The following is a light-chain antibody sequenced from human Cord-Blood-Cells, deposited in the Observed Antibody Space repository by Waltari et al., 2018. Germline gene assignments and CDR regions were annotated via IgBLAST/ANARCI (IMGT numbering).Light chain of an antibody. J-gene: IGKJ1*01. CDR1: QSLLHTNRYNY. Sequence: IVLTQSLLSLPGIRRDTASVSSRSSQSLLHTNRYNYLDWYLQKPGQSPQLLINLGSNRASGVPDRFSGSGSGTDFTLKISRVEAEDVGVYYCIQALQTPWTFGQGTKVEIK. V-gene: IGKV2-28*01. CDR3: IQALQTPWT. CDR2: LGS.